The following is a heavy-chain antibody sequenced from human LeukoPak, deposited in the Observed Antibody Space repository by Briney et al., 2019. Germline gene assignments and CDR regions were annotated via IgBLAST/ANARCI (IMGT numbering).Heavy chain of an antibody. CDR1: GGSFSGYY. V-gene: IGHV4-34*01. Sequence: SETLSLTCAVYGGSFSGYYWSWIRQPPGKGLEWIGEINHSGSTNYNPPLKSRVTISVDTSKNQFSLKLSSVTAADTAVYYCARGDRPQGIDYWGQGTLVTVSS. D-gene: IGHD3-22*01. CDR2: INHSGST. J-gene: IGHJ4*02. CDR3: ARGDRPQGIDY.